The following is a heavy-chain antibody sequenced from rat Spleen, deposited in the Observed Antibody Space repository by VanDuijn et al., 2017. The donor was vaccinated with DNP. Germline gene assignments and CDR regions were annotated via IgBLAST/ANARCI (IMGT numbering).Heavy chain of an antibody. Sequence: EVKFVESGGGLVQPGTSLKLSCAASGLNFSDYWMGWVRQAPGKGLEWMGEIKQDSSVVNHNPSLRDRFTISRDNAQNSLYLQMNSLGSADTATYYCVTRGTGSDNWFAYWGQGTLVTVSS. V-gene: IGHV4-2*01. CDR3: VTRGTGSDNWFAY. CDR2: IKQDSSVV. D-gene: IGHD5-1*01. J-gene: IGHJ3*01. CDR1: GLNFSDYW.